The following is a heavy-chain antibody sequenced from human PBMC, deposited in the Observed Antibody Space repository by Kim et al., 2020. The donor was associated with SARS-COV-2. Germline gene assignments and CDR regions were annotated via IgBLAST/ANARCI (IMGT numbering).Heavy chain of an antibody. D-gene: IGHD5-18*01. CDR2: IGSTSEYI. CDR1: GFTFSSFS. V-gene: IGHV3-21*01. CDR3: ARESTVTHSDY. J-gene: IGHJ4*02. Sequence: LSLTCAASGFTFSSFSMHWVRQAPGKGLEWVSSIGSTSEYIYYADSVKGRFTISRDNAKNSLYLQMNSLRAEDKAVYYCARESTVTHSDYWGRGT.